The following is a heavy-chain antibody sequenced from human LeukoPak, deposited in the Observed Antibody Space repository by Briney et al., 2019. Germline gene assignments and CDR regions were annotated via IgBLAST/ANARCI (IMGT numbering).Heavy chain of an antibody. CDR1: GFTVSSNY. CDR3: ARDPGLMDVRGAFDI. Sequence: GGSLRLSCAASGFTVSSNYMSWVRQAPGKRLEWVSVIYSGGSTYYADSVKGRFTISRDNSKNTLYLQMNSLRAEDTAVYYCARDPGLMDVRGAFDIWGQGTMVTVSS. V-gene: IGHV3-53*01. J-gene: IGHJ3*02. D-gene: IGHD2-8*01. CDR2: IYSGGST.